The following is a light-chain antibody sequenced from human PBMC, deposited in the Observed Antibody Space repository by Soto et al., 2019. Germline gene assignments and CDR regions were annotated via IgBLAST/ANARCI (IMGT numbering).Light chain of an antibody. CDR3: QQYDGPPLS. V-gene: IGKV3D-15*01. CDR2: AAS. J-gene: IGKJ3*01. Sequence: EILMTQSQATLSFSPGERATLSCRASQRISSNVAWYQQKLGRAPRLLIYAASTRATDIPQRFSGSGSGTDFALTISSLEPEDIGIYYCQQYDGPPLSFGPGTTVEI. CDR1: QRISSN.